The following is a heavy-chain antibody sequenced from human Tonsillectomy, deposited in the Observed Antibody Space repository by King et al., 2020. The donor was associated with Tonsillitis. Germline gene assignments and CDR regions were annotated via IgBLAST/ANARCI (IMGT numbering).Heavy chain of an antibody. CDR2: ICYSGST. J-gene: IGHJ5*02. CDR3: ARALSAGIWFDP. V-gene: IGHV4-39*07. CDR1: GGSISSTNYC. D-gene: IGHD3-10*01. Sequence: LQLQESGPRLVKPSETLSLTCTVSGGSISSTNYCWGWIRQPPGKGLEWTGSICYSGSTYYNPSLKSRVSISEDTSKNQFSLKLSSVTAADTAVYYCARALSAGIWFDPWGQGTLVTVSS.